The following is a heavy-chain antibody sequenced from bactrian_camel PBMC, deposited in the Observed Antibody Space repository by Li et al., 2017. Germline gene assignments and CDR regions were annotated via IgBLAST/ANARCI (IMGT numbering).Heavy chain of an antibody. Sequence: HVQLVESGGGLVHPGGSLRLTCVASGFTFSSDSMYWVRQAPGKGLEWVSTIGGGGGTYYADSVKGRFTISRDNAKNTLYLQMNSLESEDSGMYYCAESLAGTVWAFGYWGQGTQVTVS. CDR2: IGGGGGT. CDR3: AESLAGTVWAFGY. D-gene: IGHD5*01. CDR1: GFTFSSDS. J-gene: IGHJ6*01. V-gene: IGHV3S1*01.